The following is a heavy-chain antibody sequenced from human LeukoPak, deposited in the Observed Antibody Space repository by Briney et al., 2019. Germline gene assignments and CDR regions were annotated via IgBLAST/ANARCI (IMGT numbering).Heavy chain of an antibody. CDR3: ARDSVSYSGYDQGHNDAFDI. CDR1: GFTFSSYW. Sequence: GGSLRLSCAASGFTFSSYWMSWVRQAPGKGLEWVANIKQDGSEKYYVDSVKGRFTISRDNAKNSLYLQMNSLRAEDTAVYYCARDSVSYSGYDQGHNDAFDIWGQGTMVTVSS. CDR2: IKQDGSEK. D-gene: IGHD5-12*01. J-gene: IGHJ3*02. V-gene: IGHV3-7*01.